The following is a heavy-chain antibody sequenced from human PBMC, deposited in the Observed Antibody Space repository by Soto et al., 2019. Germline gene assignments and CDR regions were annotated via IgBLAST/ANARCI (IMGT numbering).Heavy chain of an antibody. CDR2: INHSGST. V-gene: IGHV4-34*01. CDR3: ARGLVYYGSGRDHGMDV. Sequence: ETLSLTCAVYGGSFSGYYWSWIRQPPGKGLEWIGEINHSGSTNYNPSLKSRVTISVDTSKNQFSLKLSSVTAADTAVYYCARGLVYYGSGRDHGMDVWGQGTKVT. J-gene: IGHJ6*02. D-gene: IGHD3-10*01. CDR1: GGSFSGYY.